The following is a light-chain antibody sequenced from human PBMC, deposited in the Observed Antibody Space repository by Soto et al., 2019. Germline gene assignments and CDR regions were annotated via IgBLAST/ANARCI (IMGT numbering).Light chain of an antibody. Sequence: QSVLTQPHSASGNPGQRVTISCSGSRSNIGGNPVNWYQQLPGTAPKLLIYNNNQRPSGVPDRFSGSKSGTSASLAISGLQSDDEADNYWSAWHDSLNGTVFGGGTKLT. CDR1: RSNIGGNP. CDR3: SAWHDSLNGTV. J-gene: IGLJ3*02. V-gene: IGLV1-44*01. CDR2: NNN.